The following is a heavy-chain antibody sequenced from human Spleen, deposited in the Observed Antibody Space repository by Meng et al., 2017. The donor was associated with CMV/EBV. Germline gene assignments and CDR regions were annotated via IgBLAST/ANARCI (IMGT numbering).Heavy chain of an antibody. CDR1: GYTFTSYG. J-gene: IGHJ5*02. V-gene: IGHV1-18*01. CDR3: ARGKGGTGWYLSSGGSFDH. D-gene: IGHD6-19*01. CDR2: ISAYNGNT. Sequence: ASVKVSCKTSGYTFTSYGITWVRQAPGQGLEWMGWISAYNGNTNYAQRLQGRVTMTTATSTNTAYMELRSLRSDDTAVYYCARGKGGTGWYLSSGGSFDHWGQGTLVTVSS.